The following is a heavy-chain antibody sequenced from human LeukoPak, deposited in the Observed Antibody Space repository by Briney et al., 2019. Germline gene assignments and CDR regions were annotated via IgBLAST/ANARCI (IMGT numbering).Heavy chain of an antibody. CDR1: GYTFTSYD. Sequence: GASVKVSCKASGYTFTSYDINWVRQATGQGLEWMGWMNPNSGNTGYAQKFQGRVTITRSTSISTAYMELSSLRSEDTAVYYCARGWFPFFTMTESDWFDPWGQGTLVTVSS. D-gene: IGHD3-22*01. CDR3: ARGWFPFFTMTESDWFDP. V-gene: IGHV1-8*03. J-gene: IGHJ5*02. CDR2: MNPNSGNT.